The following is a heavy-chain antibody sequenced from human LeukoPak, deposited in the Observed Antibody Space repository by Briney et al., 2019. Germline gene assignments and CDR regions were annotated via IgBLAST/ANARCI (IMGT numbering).Heavy chain of an antibody. D-gene: IGHD5-18*01. Sequence: PSETLSLACTVSVGSVSSGSYYWSWIRQPPGKGLEWMGYIYYSGSTNYNPSLKSRVTISVDTSKNQFSLKLSSVTAADTAVYYCAAVVDTAMVNPFDYWGQGTLVTVSS. J-gene: IGHJ4*02. CDR2: IYYSGST. CDR3: AAVVDTAMVNPFDY. CDR1: VGSVSSGSYY. V-gene: IGHV4-61*01.